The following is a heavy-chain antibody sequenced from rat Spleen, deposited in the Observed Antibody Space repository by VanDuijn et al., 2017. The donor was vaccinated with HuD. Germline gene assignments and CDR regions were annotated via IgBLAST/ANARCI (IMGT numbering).Heavy chain of an antibody. Sequence: EVQLQESGPGLVKPSQSLSLTCSVTGYSITSGYRWNWIRKFPGNKLEWMGYINSVGSTNYNPSLKSRISITRDTSKNQFFLQLNSVTTEDTATYYCEGGGYGYWGQGVTVTVSS. CDR3: EGGGYGY. CDR2: INSVGST. V-gene: IGHV3-3*01. J-gene: IGHJ2*01. D-gene: IGHD1-11*01. CDR1: GYSITSGYR.